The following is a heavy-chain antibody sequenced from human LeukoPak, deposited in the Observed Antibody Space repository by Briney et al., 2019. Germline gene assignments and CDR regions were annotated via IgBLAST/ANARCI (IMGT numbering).Heavy chain of an antibody. J-gene: IGHJ4*02. CDR2: IYYSGST. D-gene: IGHD3-3*01. CDR3: ARLHVLRFLEWLRLFDY. Sequence: SETLSLTCTVSGGSISSYYWSWIRQPPGKGLEWIGYIYYSGSTNYNPSLKSRVTISVDTSKNQFSLKLSSVTAADTAVYYCARLHVLRFLEWLRLFDYWGQGTLVTVSS. V-gene: IGHV4-59*12. CDR1: GGSISSYY.